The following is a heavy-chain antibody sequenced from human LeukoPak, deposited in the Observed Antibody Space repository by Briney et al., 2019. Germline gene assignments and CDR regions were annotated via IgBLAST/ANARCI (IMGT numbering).Heavy chain of an antibody. CDR2: INQDGTVR. J-gene: IGHJ4*02. CDR1: GYPFSGYW. Sequence: GGSLRLSCAASGYPFSGYWMDWVRQAPGKGMEWVANINQDGTVRYYAASVRGRFTISRDNARNSLFLQMYILRAEDTAVYYCSRSLDYLGQGALVTVSS. V-gene: IGHV3-7*01. CDR3: SRSLDY.